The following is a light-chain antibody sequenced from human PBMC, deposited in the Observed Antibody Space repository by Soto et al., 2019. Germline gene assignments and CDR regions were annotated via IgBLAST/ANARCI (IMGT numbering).Light chain of an antibody. Sequence: DTVLTQSPGTLSLSPGETATLTCSASHSVSSTFLAWYQQKPGQAPTLLIYDADTRATGIPDRFSGSGFGTHFTLTISSLEPEDFAVYYCQQYGSSPGTFGQGTKVDIK. CDR1: HSVSSTF. V-gene: IGKV3-20*01. J-gene: IGKJ1*01. CDR2: DAD. CDR3: QQYGSSPGT.